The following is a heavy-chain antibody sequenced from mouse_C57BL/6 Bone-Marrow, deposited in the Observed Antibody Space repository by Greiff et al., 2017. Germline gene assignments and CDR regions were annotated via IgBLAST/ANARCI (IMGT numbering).Heavy chain of an antibody. CDR2: ISNLAYSI. D-gene: IGHD1-1*01. J-gene: IGHJ3*01. V-gene: IGHV5-15*01. CDR1: GFTFSDYG. CDR3: ARTSTVVAEGFAY. Sequence: EVQVVESGGGLVQPGGSLKLSCAASGFTFSDYGMAWVRQAPRKGPEWVAFISNLAYSIYYADTVTGRFTISRENAKNTLYLEMSSLRSEDTAMYYCARTSTVVAEGFAYWGQGTLVTVSA.